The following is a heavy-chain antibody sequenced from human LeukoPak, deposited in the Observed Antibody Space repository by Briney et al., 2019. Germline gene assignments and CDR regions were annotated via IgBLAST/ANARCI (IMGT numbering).Heavy chain of an antibody. CDR1: GGSFRGYF. J-gene: IGHJ6*03. CDR2: ITHNGGT. Sequence: SETLSLTCAVHGGSFRGYFWGWVRQTPGKGLEWLGEITHNGGTNYMPSLSGRVSVFQDVSKSQFSLKLSSVTAADTGVYYCARGNSGSHWGDHYFYMDVWGKGTTVIVSS. CDR3: ARGNSGSHWGDHYFYMDV. D-gene: IGHD1-26*01. V-gene: IGHV4-34*01.